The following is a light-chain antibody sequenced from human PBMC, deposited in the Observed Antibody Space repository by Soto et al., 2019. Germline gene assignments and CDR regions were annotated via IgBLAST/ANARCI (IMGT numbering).Light chain of an antibody. CDR3: QQSYSTILT. CDR2: ASS. Sequence: DIQMTQCPSSLSASLGDRVTITCRASQTISNYLNWYQQKPGKAPKLLIYASSTLQSGVPSRFSGSGSGTDFTLTISSLQPEDFGTYYCQQSYSTILTFGGGTKVEIK. J-gene: IGKJ4*01. CDR1: QTISNY. V-gene: IGKV1-39*01.